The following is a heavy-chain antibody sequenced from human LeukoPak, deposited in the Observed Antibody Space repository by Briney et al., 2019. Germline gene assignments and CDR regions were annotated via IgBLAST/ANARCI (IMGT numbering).Heavy chain of an antibody. J-gene: IGHJ4*02. Sequence: PGGSLRLSCAASGFTFSSYGMHWVRQAPGKGLEWVAVISYDGSNKYYADSVKGRFTISRDNSKNTLYLQMNSLRAEDTAVYYCASAVWFGEGYWGQGTLVTVSS. CDR3: ASAVWFGEGY. D-gene: IGHD3-10*01. CDR1: GFTFSSYG. CDR2: ISYDGSNK. V-gene: IGHV3-30*19.